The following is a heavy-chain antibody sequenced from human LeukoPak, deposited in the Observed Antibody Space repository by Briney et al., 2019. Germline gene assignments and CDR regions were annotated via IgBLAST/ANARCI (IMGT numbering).Heavy chain of an antibody. CDR2: IYYTGSA. D-gene: IGHD6-13*01. Sequence: SETLSLTCTVSGGSINSHYGNWVRQPQGKGLEWIGYIYYTGSATYNPSLSSRVTISVDTSNNQFSLKLTSVTAADTAVYYCARGRLSGSSHSDSWGQGTLVTVSS. J-gene: IGHJ4*02. CDR3: ARGRLSGSSHSDS. CDR1: GGSINSHY. V-gene: IGHV4-59*11.